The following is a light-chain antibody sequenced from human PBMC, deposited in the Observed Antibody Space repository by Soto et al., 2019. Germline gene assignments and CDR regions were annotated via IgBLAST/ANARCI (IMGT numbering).Light chain of an antibody. CDR2: AAS. V-gene: IGKV1-16*01. J-gene: IGKJ3*01. Sequence: DIQMTQSPSSLSASVGDRVTITCRASQSISDNLNWYQHKPGTAPNLLIYAASSLQSGVPSRFSGSGSGTDFTLTIDSLQPGDFAVYYCHQYNSYSPFTFGPGTRVDIK. CDR1: QSISDN. CDR3: HQYNSYSPFT.